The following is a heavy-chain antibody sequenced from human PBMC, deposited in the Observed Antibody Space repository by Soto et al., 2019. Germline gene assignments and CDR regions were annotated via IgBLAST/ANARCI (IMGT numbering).Heavy chain of an antibody. J-gene: IGHJ4*02. CDR2: ISGSGGST. CDR3: AKDLGFWSGYSVY. D-gene: IGHD3-3*01. Sequence: GGSLRLSCAASGFTFSSYAMSWIRQAPGKGLEWVSAISGSGGSTYYADSVKGRFTISRDNSKNTLYLQMNSLRAEDTAVYYCAKDLGFWSGYSVYWGQGTLVTVSS. CDR1: GFTFSSYA. V-gene: IGHV3-23*01.